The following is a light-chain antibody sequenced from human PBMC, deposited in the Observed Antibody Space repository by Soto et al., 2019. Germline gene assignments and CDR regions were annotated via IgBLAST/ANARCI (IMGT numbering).Light chain of an antibody. CDR3: CSYTTSTTNV. Sequence: QSALTQAASVSGSPGQSITISCVGTSSDIGGYNFVSWYQQHPGKAPKLMIFEVNKRPSGVSNRFSGSKSGNTASLTISGLQAEDEADYFCCSYTTSTTNVFGTGTKLTVL. CDR1: SSDIGGYNF. V-gene: IGLV2-14*01. J-gene: IGLJ1*01. CDR2: EVN.